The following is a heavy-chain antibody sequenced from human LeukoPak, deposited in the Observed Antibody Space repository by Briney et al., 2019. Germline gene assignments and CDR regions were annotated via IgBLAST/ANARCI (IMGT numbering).Heavy chain of an antibody. CDR3: TRVGYIDEGIDY. V-gene: IGHV3-7*04. D-gene: IGHD5-24*01. J-gene: IGHJ4*02. CDR1: GFTFSSSA. Sequence: GGSLRLSCAASGFTFSSSAMSWVRQAPGKGLEWVANIKQDGSKKSYVDSVKGRFTISRDNAKNSLYLQMNSLRAEDTAIYYCTRVGYIDEGIDYWGQGTLVTVSS. CDR2: IKQDGSKK.